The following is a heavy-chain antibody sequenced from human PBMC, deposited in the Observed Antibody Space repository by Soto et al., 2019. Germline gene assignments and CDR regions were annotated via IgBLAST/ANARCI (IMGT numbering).Heavy chain of an antibody. CDR1: GGSISSTDYF. D-gene: IGHD1-1*01. CDR3: TRGPRSTSTGTGAF. V-gene: IGHV4-39*02. Sequence: PSETLSLTCSVSGGSISSTDYFWGWMRQPPGKGLEWIGTIFYSGGTYYNPSLKSRLTMSVDTSRNHFSLKLSSVTAADTAVYYCTRGPRSTSTGTGAFWGQGTLVTVSS. J-gene: IGHJ4*02. CDR2: IFYSGGT.